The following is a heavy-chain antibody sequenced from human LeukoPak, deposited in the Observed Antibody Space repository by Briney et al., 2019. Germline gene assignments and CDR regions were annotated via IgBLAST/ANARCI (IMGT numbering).Heavy chain of an antibody. CDR2: ISAYNGNT. V-gene: IGHV1-18*01. D-gene: IGHD5-12*01. CDR1: GYTFTSYG. CDR3: ARVVIVSGYDFNGWAPYYYYYGMDV. J-gene: IGHJ6*02. Sequence: ASVKVSCKASGYTFTSYGISWVRQAPGQGLEWMGWISAYNGNTNYAQKLQGRVTMTTDTPTSTAYMELRSLRSDDTAVYYCARVVIVSGYDFNGWAPYYYYYGMDVWGQGTTVTVSS.